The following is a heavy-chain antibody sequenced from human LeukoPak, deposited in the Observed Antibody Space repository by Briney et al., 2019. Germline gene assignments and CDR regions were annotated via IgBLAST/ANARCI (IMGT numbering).Heavy chain of an antibody. J-gene: IGHJ5*02. D-gene: IGHD6-19*01. CDR3: ARGVTVAGTVLDWFDP. V-gene: IGHV4-34*01. CDR1: GGSFSGYY. CDR2: INHSGST. Sequence: SETLSLTCAVYGGSFSGYYWSWIRQPPGKGLEWLGEINHSGSTNYNPSLKSRVTISVDTSKNQFSLKLSSVTAADTAVYYCARGVTVAGTVLDWFDPWGQGTLVTVSS.